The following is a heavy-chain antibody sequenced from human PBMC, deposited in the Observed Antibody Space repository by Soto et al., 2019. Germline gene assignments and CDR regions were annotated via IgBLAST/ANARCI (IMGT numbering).Heavy chain of an antibody. Sequence: GESLKISCKGSGYSFTSYWIGWVRQMPGKGLEWMGIIYPGDSDTRYSPSFQGQVTISADKSISTAYLQWSSLKALDTAMYYCAAGRFNGATTRNAFDIWGQGTMVTVSS. CDR3: AAGRFNGATTRNAFDI. V-gene: IGHV5-51*01. CDR1: GYSFTSYW. D-gene: IGHD1-26*01. J-gene: IGHJ3*02. CDR2: IYPGDSDT.